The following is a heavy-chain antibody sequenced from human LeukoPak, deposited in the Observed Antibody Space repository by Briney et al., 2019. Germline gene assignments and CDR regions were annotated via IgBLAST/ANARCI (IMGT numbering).Heavy chain of an antibody. CDR1: GYTFTGYY. CDR3: ARVMSSGWYFGFDP. D-gene: IGHD6-19*01. V-gene: IGHV1-2*02. J-gene: IGHJ5*02. CDR2: INPNSGGT. Sequence: GASVKVSCKASGYTFTGYYMHWVRQAPRQGLEWMGWINPNSGGTNYAQKFQGRVTMTRDTSISTAYMELSRLRSDDTAVYYCARVMSSGWYFGFDPWGQGTLVTVSS.